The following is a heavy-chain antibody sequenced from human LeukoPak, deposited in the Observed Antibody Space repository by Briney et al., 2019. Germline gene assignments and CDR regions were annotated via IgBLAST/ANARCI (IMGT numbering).Heavy chain of an antibody. CDR1: GYTFTSYD. D-gene: IGHD5-18*01. CDR3: ARDPSMVNPAFDY. CDR2: MNPNSGNT. J-gene: IGHJ4*02. V-gene: IGHV1-8*01. Sequence: ASVKVSCKASGYTFTSYDINWVRQATGQGLEWMGWMNPNSGNTGYAQKFQGRVTMTRNTSISTAYMELSSLRSEDTAVYYCARDPSMVNPAFDYWGQGTLVTVSS.